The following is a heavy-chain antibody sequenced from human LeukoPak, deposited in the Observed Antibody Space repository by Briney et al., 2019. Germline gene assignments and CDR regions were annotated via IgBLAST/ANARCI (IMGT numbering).Heavy chain of an antibody. Sequence: PGGSLRLSCEASGFTLSGYGMHWVRQAPGKGLEWVAVIWYDGSNKYYADSVKGRFTISRDNSKNTLYLQMNSLRAEDTAVYYCARASSSNAYGLDVWGQGTTVTVSS. CDR3: ARASSSNAYGLDV. V-gene: IGHV3-33*08. CDR1: GFTLSGYG. J-gene: IGHJ6*02. CDR2: IWYDGSNK. D-gene: IGHD2-15*01.